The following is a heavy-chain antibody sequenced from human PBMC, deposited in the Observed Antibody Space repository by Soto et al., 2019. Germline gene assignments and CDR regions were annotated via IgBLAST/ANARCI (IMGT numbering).Heavy chain of an antibody. Sequence: GGSLRLSCAASGLTFSSFGMHWVRQAPGKGLEWVAVISYDGSNKYYADSVKGRFTISRDNSKNKLLLQMKSLKAEDIALFFFARDNGGDWGVGAFDIWGQGTMVTVSS. D-gene: IGHD2-21*02. CDR3: ARDNGGDWGVGAFDI. CDR1: GLTFSSFG. CDR2: ISYDGSNK. J-gene: IGHJ3*02. V-gene: IGHV3-30*03.